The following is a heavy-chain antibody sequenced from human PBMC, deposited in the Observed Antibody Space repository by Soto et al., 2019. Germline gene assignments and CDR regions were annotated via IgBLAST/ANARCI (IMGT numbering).Heavy chain of an antibody. CDR2: IYYSGST. CDR3: ARHLSYYYDSSGYYYVHWFDP. CDR1: GGSISSSSYY. Sequence: PSETLSLTCTVSGGSISSSSYYWGWIRQPPGKGLEWIGSIYYSGSTYYNPSLKSRVTISVDTSKNQFSLKLSSVTAADTAVYYCARHLSYYYDSSGYYYVHWFDPWGQGTLVTVS. V-gene: IGHV4-39*01. J-gene: IGHJ5*02. D-gene: IGHD3-22*01.